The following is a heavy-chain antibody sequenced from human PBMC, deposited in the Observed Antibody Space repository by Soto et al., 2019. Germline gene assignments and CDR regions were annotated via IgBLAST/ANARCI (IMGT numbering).Heavy chain of an antibody. J-gene: IGHJ5*02. D-gene: IGHD1-7*01. Sequence: PSETLSLTCTVSGGSIRNVYWSWIRQAPGKGLEWIGFIFHSGNAKYNPSLKSRVTISVDTSKNQFSLKLSSVTAADTAVYYCARGPTGTTRGHWFDPWGQGTLVTVSS. CDR2: IFHSGNA. V-gene: IGHV4-59*01. CDR1: GGSIRNVY. CDR3: ARGPTGTTRGHWFDP.